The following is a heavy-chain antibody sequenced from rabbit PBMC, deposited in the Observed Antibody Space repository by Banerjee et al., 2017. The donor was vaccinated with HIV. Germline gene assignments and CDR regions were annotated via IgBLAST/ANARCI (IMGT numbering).Heavy chain of an antibody. J-gene: IGHJ4*01. CDR2: IYAGSSGST. CDR1: GFSFSSSYY. D-gene: IGHD6-1*01. V-gene: IGHV1S40*01. Sequence: QSLEESGGDLVKPGASLTLTCTASGFSFSSSYYMCWVRQAPGKGLEWIACIYAGSSGSTYYASWAKGRFTISKTSSTTVTLQMTSLTAADTATYFCARGYYAYGDIYGTPFNLWGPGTLVTVS. CDR3: ARGYYAYGDIYGTPFNL.